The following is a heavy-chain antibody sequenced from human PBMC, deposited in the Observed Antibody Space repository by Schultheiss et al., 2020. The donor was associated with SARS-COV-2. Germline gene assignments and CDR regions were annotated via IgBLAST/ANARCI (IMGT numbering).Heavy chain of an antibody. Sequence: GSLRLSCKGSGYSFTSYWIGWVRQMPGKGLEWMGIIYPGDSDTRYSPSFQGQVTISADKSISTAYLQWSSLKASDTAMYYCARRGYYDSSGYYYDSGVDPWGQGTLVTVSS. J-gene: IGHJ5*02. D-gene: IGHD3-22*01. CDR3: ARRGYYDSSGYYYDSGVDP. CDR1: GYSFTSYW. CDR2: IYPGDSDT. V-gene: IGHV5-51*01.